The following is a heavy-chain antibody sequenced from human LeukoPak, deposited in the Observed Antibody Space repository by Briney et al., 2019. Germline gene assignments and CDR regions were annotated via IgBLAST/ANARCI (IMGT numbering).Heavy chain of an antibody. CDR3: AGGPYYDFWSGYSHFDY. V-gene: IGHV4-4*07. J-gene: IGHJ4*02. CDR2: IYTSGST. Sequence: SETLSLTCTVSGGFISSYYWSWIRQPAGKGLEWIGRIYTSGSTNYNPSLKSRVTMSVDTSKNQFSLKLSSVTAADTAVYYCAGGPYYDFWSGYSHFDYWGQGTLVTVSS. CDR1: GGFISSYY. D-gene: IGHD3-3*01.